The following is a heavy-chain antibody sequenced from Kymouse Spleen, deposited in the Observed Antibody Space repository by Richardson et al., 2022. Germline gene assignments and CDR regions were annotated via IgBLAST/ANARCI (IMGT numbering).Heavy chain of an antibody. CDR1: GFTFSDHY. V-gene: IGHV3-72*01. J-gene: IGHJ4*02. Sequence: EVQLVESGGGLVQPGGSLRLSCAASGFTFSDHYMDWVRQAPGKGLEWVGRTRNKANSYTTEYAASVKGRFTISRDDSKNSLYLQMNSLKTEDTAVYYCAREGYGSGSYWYFDYWGQGTLVTVSS. CDR2: TRNKANSYTT. D-gene: IGHD3-10*01. CDR3: AREGYGSGSYWYFDY.